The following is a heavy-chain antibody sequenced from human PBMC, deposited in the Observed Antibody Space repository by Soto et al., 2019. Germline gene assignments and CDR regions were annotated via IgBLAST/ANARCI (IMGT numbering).Heavy chain of an antibody. CDR1: GFTFSSHW. CDR3: ARVYYDYIWGSYPLVY. J-gene: IGHJ4*02. D-gene: IGHD3-16*02. V-gene: IGHV3-7*01. CDR2: IKQDGSEK. Sequence: GGSLRLSCAASGFTFSSHWMSWVRQAPGKGLEWLASIKQDGSEKHYVDYVKGRITISRDNAKNSLYLQMNSQRVEDTDENYCARVYYDYIWGSYPLVYWGQGTLVTVSS.